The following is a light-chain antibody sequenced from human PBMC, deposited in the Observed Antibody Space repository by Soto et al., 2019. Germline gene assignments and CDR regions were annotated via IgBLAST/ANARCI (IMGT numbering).Light chain of an antibody. CDR3: QQYSNSPLT. V-gene: IGKV3-11*01. J-gene: IGKJ1*01. CDR1: QSVSSY. CDR2: DAS. Sequence: IVLTQSPATLSLSPGERATLSCRASQSVSSYLAWYQQKGGQAPRLLIYDASNRATGIPDRFSARGSGTDFTLTISRLEPEDFAVYYCQQYSNSPLTFGQGTKVDIK.